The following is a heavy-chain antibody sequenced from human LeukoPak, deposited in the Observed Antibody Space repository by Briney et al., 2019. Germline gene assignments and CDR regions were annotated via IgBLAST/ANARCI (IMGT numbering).Heavy chain of an antibody. CDR2: MNPNSGNT. CDR3: ARGQRGSGSYYIGFY. CDR1: GGTFSSYA. Sequence: ASVKISCKASGGTFSSYAISWVRQAPGQGLEWMGWMNPNSGNTGYAQKFQGRVTMTRNTSISTAYMELSSLRSEDTAVYYCARGQRGSGSYYIGFYWGQGTLVTVSS. V-gene: IGHV1-8*02. J-gene: IGHJ4*02. D-gene: IGHD1-26*01.